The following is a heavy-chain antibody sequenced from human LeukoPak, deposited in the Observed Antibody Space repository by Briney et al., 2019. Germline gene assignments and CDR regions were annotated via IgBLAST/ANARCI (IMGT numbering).Heavy chain of an antibody. V-gene: IGHV3-9*03. CDR1: GFTFDDYA. Sequence: SLRLSSAASGFTFDDYAMHWVRQAPGKGLEWVSGVSWNSGSLGYADSVKGRSTISRDNAKNSLYLQMNSLRAEDMASYYCAKAVAPYYYIDVWGKGTTVTVSS. CDR3: AKAVAPYYYIDV. CDR2: VSWNSGSL. D-gene: IGHD6-19*01. J-gene: IGHJ6*03.